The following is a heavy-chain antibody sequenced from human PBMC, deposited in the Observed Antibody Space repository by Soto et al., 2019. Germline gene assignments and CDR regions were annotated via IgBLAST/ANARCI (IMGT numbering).Heavy chain of an antibody. CDR2: ILYDGSNK. Sequence: QVQLVESGGAVVQPGRSLRLSCAASGFTFSHSGMHWVRQAPGKGLEWVAVILYDGSNKFYADSVKGLFTISRDNTKDTLYLQMNTLRPDDTAVYHCAKAGRGIYYYHDVWGRGTLVTVSS. CDR3: AKAGRGIYYYHDV. D-gene: IGHD3-16*01. J-gene: IGHJ2*01. CDR1: GFTFSHSG. V-gene: IGHV3-30*18.